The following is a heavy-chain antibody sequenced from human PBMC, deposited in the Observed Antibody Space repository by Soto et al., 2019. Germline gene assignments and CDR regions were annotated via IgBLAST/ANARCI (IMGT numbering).Heavy chain of an antibody. J-gene: IGHJ4*02. CDR2: IVPNVGTV. V-gene: IGHV1-69*06. D-gene: IGHD3-3*01. CDR1: GGTFSSFINYP. Sequence: SVKVSCKSSGGTFSSFINYPINWVRQAPGQGLERMGGIVPNVGTVNYAQKFRGKVTITADKSTGTAYMELSSLRSEDTALYCCARRDTSGFLRYFDNWGQGTQVTVSS. CDR3: ARRDTSGFLRYFDN.